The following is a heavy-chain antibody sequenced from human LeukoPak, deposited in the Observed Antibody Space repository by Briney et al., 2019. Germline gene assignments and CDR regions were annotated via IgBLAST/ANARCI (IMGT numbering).Heavy chain of an antibody. J-gene: IGHJ4*02. CDR2: IIPVLGIT. V-gene: IGHV1-69*04. CDR1: GGTFSNYA. Sequence: SVKVSCKASGGTFSNYAITWVRQAPGQGLEWMGRIIPVLGITNYARKFEGRVTITADTSTTTAYMELSTLTSEDTATYYCARDDDIATTNYFDHWGQGTLVIVSS. D-gene: IGHD5-12*01. CDR3: ARDDDIATTNYFDH.